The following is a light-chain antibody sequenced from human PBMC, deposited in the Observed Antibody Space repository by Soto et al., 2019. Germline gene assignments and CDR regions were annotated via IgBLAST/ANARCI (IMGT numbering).Light chain of an antibody. CDR3: QQSYSTQT. CDR2: GAS. CDR1: QSIGTY. J-gene: IGKJ1*01. V-gene: IGKV1-39*01. Sequence: DIQVTQSPSSLSASVGDRVTITCRASQSIGTYLNWYHQKPGKAPQLLIYGASTLQSGVPSRFSASGSGTHFTLTINSPQPEDFGTSSCQQSYSTQTLGQGTKVDIK.